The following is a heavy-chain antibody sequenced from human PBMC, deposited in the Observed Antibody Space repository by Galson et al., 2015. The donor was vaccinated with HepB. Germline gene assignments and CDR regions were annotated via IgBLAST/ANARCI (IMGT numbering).Heavy chain of an antibody. V-gene: IGHV3-48*02. Sequence: SLRLSCAASGFTFTSYSMNWFRQAPGRGLEWVSYININSSTIYYADSVKGRFTISRDNARNXLYLQXXSLRDEDTAVYXCARDXETKXXXTDXWGQGTLVXXSS. D-gene: IGHD1-1*01. J-gene: IGHJ4*02. CDR3: ARDXETKXXXTDX. CDR1: GFTFTSYS. CDR2: ININSSTI.